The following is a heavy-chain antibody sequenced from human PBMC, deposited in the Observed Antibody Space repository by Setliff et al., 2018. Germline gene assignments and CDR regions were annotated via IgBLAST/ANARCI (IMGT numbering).Heavy chain of an antibody. CDR2: IYYSGT. J-gene: IGHJ6*03. CDR1: SASRSINTYY. V-gene: IGHV4-59*01. D-gene: IGHD6-6*01. CDR3: AGGTIVAPGGYFYYMDV. Sequence: SETLSLTCTVSSASRSINTYYWSWIRQPPGKGLDWVGNIYYSGTNYDPSLKSRVTISVDTSKHQISLKLNSVTAADTAVYYCAGGTIVAPGGYFYYMDVWGKGATVTVSS.